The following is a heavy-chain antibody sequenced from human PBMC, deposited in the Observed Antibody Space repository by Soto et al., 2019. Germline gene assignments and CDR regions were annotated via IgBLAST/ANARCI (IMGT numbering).Heavy chain of an antibody. D-gene: IGHD6-19*01. J-gene: IGHJ4*02. CDR3: ARAPIWGRAVAGPVYFDY. CDR2: ISAYNGNT. V-gene: IGHV1-18*01. CDR1: GYTFTSYG. Sequence: GASVKVSCKASGYTFTSYGISWVRQAPGQGLEWMGWISAYNGNTNYAQKLQGRVTMTTDTSTSTAYMELRSLRSDDTAVYYCARAPIWGRAVAGPVYFDYWGQGTLVTVSS.